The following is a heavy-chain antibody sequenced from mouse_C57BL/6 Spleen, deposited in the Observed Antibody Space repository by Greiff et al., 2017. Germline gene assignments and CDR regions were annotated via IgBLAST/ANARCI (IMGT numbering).Heavy chain of an antibody. CDR2: ISYDGSN. CDR1: GYSITSGYY. J-gene: IGHJ2*01. CDR3: ACSNYYGSSYDYFDY. Sequence: VQLQQSGPGLVKPSQSLSLTCSVTGYSITSGYYWYWIRQFPGNKLEWMGYISYDGSNNYNPSLKNRISITRDTSKNQFFLKLNSVTTEDTATYYCACSNYYGSSYDYFDYWGQGTTLTVSS. D-gene: IGHD1-1*01. V-gene: IGHV3-6*01.